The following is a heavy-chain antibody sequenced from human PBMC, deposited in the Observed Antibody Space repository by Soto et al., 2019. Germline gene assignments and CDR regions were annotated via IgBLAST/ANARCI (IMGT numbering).Heavy chain of an antibody. CDR2: ISSSSSYI. J-gene: IGHJ6*03. CDR1: GFTFSSYS. V-gene: IGHV3-21*01. D-gene: IGHD6-19*01. CDR3: AGPGYSSGWSSHYYYYMDV. Sequence: GGSLRLSCAASGFTFSSYSMNWVRQAPGKGLEWVSSISSSSSYIYYADSVKGRFTISRDNAKNSLYLQMNSLRAEDTAVYYCAGPGYSSGWSSHYYYYMDVWGKGTTVTVSS.